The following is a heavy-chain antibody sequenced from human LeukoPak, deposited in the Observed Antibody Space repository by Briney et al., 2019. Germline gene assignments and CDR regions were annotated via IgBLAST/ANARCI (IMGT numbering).Heavy chain of an antibody. J-gene: IGHJ6*03. CDR2: IYPGDSDT. Sequence: GESLKISFKGSGYSFTSYWIGWVRQMPGKGLEWMGIIYPGDSDTRYSPSFQGQVTISADKSISTAYLQWSSLKASDTAMYYCARQIPGVSHYYYYMDVWGKGTTVTVSS. CDR1: GYSFTSYW. V-gene: IGHV5-51*01. D-gene: IGHD3-10*01. CDR3: ARQIPGVSHYYYYMDV.